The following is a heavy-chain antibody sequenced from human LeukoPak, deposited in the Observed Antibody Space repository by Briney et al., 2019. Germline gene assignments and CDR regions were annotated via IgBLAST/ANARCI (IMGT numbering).Heavy chain of an antibody. CDR1: GGSISSSSFF. Sequence: SETLSLTCTVSGGSISSSSFFWAWIRQPPGKGLEWIGTVSYSGTTYYSPSLKSRVTISVDTSKNQFSLRLASVTAADTALYYCAKLTCSSTFCPLDYWGQGTLVTVSS. V-gene: IGHV4-39*01. D-gene: IGHD2-2*01. J-gene: IGHJ4*02. CDR3: AKLTCSSTFCPLDY. CDR2: VSYSGTT.